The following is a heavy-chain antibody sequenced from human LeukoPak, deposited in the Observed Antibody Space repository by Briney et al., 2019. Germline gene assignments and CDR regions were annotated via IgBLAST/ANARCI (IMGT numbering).Heavy chain of an antibody. CDR2: INHSGST. CDR3: ARIHPLYYYGSGSYYKGYFDY. D-gene: IGHD3-10*01. CDR1: GGSFSGYY. J-gene: IGHJ4*02. Sequence: SETLSLTCAVYGGSFSGYYWSWIRQPPGKGLEWIGEINHSGSTNYNPSLKSRVTISVDTSKNQFYLKLSSVTAADTAVYYCARIHPLYYYGSGSYYKGYFDYWGQGTLVTVSS. V-gene: IGHV4-34*01.